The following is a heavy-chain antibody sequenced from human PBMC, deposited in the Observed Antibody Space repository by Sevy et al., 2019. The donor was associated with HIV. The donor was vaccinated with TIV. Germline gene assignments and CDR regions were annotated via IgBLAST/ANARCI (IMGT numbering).Heavy chain of an antibody. CDR3: ARLGDSYFDY. D-gene: IGHD3-16*01. CDR2: IYYSGST. J-gene: IGHJ4*02. V-gene: IGHV4-39*01. CDR1: GGSISSSSYY. Sequence: SETLSLTCTVSGGSISSSSYYWGWIRQPPGKGLEWIGSIYYSGSTYYNPSLKSRVTISVDTSKNQFSLKLSSVTAADTAVYYCARLGDSYFDYWGQRTLVTVSS.